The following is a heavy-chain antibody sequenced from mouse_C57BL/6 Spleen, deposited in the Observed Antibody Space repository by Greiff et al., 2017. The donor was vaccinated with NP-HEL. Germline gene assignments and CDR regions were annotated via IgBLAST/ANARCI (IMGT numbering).Heavy chain of an antibody. V-gene: IGHV1-76*01. CDR2: IYPGSGNT. CDR1: GYTFTDYY. D-gene: IGHD2-4*01. J-gene: IGHJ3*01. Sequence: QVQLQQSGAELVRPGASVKLSCKASGYTFTDYYINWVKQRPGQGLEWIARIYPGSGNTYYNQKFKGKATLTVDTSSSTAYMQLSSLTSEDSAVYYCANDYDVGWFAYWGQGTLVTVSA. CDR3: ANDYDVGWFAY.